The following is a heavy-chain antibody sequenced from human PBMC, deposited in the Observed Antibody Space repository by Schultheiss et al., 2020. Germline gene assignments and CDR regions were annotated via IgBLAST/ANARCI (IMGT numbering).Heavy chain of an antibody. V-gene: IGHV3-33*01. CDR2: IWYDGSKK. CDR3: ARGVEVYYYGMDV. CDR1: GFSFSSYG. Sequence: GGSLRLSCAASGFSFSSYGMHWVRQAPGKGLEWVAVIWYDGSKKYYADSVKGRFTISRDNSKNTLYLQMNSLRAEDTAVYNCARGVEVYYYGMDVWGQGTTVTVS. J-gene: IGHJ6*02. D-gene: IGHD3-22*01.